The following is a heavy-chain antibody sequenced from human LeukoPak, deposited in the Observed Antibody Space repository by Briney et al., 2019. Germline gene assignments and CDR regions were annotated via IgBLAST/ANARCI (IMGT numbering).Heavy chain of an antibody. D-gene: IGHD3-16*02. CDR2: ISHSENT. CDR3: ARSDYIWGSYRVYDY. J-gene: IGHJ4*02. CDR1: GGSSSSRSW. V-gene: IGHV4-4*02. Sequence: SGTLSLTCAVSGGSSSSRSWWSWVRQAPGKGLEWIGEISHSENTNYNPSLKSRVTTSIDKSNNQFSLNLTSVTAADTAVYYCARSDYIWGSYRVYDYWGQGTLVTVSS.